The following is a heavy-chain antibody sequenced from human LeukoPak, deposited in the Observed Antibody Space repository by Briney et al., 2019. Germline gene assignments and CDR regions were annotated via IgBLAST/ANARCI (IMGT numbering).Heavy chain of an antibody. CDR1: GFTFSSHS. CDR2: ISSSSSYI. CDR3: ARDRGATKGYYYYGMDV. D-gene: IGHD1-26*01. J-gene: IGHJ6*02. V-gene: IGHV3-21*01. Sequence: GGSLRLSCAASGFTFSSHSMNWVRQAPGKGLEWVSSISSSSSYIYYADSVKGRFTISRDNAKNSLYLQMNSLRAEDTAVYYCARDRGATKGYYYYGMDVWGQGTTVTVSS.